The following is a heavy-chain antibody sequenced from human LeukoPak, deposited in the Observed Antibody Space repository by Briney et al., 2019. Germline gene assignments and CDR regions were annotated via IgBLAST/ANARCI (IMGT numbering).Heavy chain of an antibody. CDR1: GYTFTGYY. D-gene: IGHD4-17*01. J-gene: IGHJ5*02. CDR3: ARENYGAEFDP. V-gene: IGHV1-46*01. CDR2: INPSGGST. Sequence: GASVKVSCKASGYTFTGYYMHWVRQAPGQGLEWMGIINPSGGSTSYAQKFQGRVTMTRDMSTSTVYMELSSLRSEDTAVYYCARENYGAEFDPWGQGTLVTVSS.